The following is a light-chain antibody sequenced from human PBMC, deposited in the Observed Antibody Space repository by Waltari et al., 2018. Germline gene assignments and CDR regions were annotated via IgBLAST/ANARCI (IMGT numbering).Light chain of an antibody. CDR1: QSINYW. CDR3: QQYNTYPVT. J-gene: IGKJ5*01. CDR2: MAS. V-gene: IGKV1-5*03. Sequence: DIQMTQSPSTLSASEVDRVTLTCRASQSINYWWPWYQQKPGKAPKLLIYMASILETGVPSRFSGSGSGTEFTLTIGSLQPDDFAIYYCQQYNTYPVTFGQGTRLEIK.